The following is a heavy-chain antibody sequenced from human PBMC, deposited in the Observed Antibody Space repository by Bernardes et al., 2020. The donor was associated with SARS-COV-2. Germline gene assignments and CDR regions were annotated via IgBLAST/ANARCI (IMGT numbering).Heavy chain of an antibody. J-gene: IGHJ6*02. V-gene: IGHV1-2*02. CDR3: AIVQYYDFWSGYLGYGMDV. Sequence: ASVKVSCKASGYTFTGYYMHWVRQAPGQGLEWMGWINPNSGGTHYAQKFQGRVTMTRDTSISTAYMEPSRLRSDDTAVYYCAIVQYYDFWSGYLGYGMDVWGQGTTVTVSS. CDR1: GYTFTGYY. CDR2: INPNSGGT. D-gene: IGHD3-3*01.